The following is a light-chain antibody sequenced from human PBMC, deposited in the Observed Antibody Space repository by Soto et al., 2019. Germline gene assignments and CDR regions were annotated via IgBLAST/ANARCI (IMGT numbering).Light chain of an antibody. CDR1: QSISVY. Sequence: DIQMTQSPSTLSASVGDRVTITCRASQSISVYLAWYQQRPREAPKLLIYGGFSLESGVPSRFSGSGPGTEFTLTISSLQPTDFATYYCHQYATSSPTFGQGTKLEI. CDR2: GGF. V-gene: IGKV1-5*01. J-gene: IGKJ2*01. CDR3: HQYATSSPT.